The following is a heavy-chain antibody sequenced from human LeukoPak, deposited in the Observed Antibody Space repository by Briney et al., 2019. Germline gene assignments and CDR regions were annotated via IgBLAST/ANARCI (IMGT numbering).Heavy chain of an antibody. V-gene: IGHV4-59*01. CDR2: ISSTGSP. J-gene: IGHJ3*02. D-gene: IGHD3-3*02. CDR3: ATTRIFASADSFDI. Sequence: SETLSLTCCVWNGSISIYYWTWIRQPPGKGLEWIGYISSTGSPILNPSLKSRVAMSADTSKNQFSLKVNSVTAADTAVYFCATTRIFASADSFDIWGQGTTVIVSS. CDR1: NGSISIYY.